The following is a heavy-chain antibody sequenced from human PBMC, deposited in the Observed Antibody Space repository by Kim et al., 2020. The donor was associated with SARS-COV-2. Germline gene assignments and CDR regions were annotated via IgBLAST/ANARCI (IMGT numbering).Heavy chain of an antibody. D-gene: IGHD6-13*01. CDR1: GYSFTSYW. J-gene: IGHJ5*02. CDR3: ARHGQQLVPTGWFDP. Sequence: GESLKISCKGSGYSFTSYWISWVRQMPGKGLEWMGRIDPSDSYTNYSPSFQGHVTISADKSISTAYLQWSSLKASDTAMYYCARHGQQLVPTGWFDPWGQGTLVTVSS. V-gene: IGHV5-10-1*01. CDR2: IDPSDSYT.